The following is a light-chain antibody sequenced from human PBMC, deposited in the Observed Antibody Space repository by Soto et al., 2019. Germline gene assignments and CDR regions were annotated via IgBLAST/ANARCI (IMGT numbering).Light chain of an antibody. V-gene: IGLV2-14*01. CDR1: SSDVGGYNY. CDR2: DVS. CDR3: SSYTSSSTQV. J-gene: IGLJ1*01. Sequence: QSALTQPASVSGSPGQSITISCTGTSSDVGGYNYVSWYQQQPGKVPKLMISDVSNRPSGVSNRFSGSKSGNAAALSISGLQADDEADYYCSSYTSSSTQVFGPGTKVTVL.